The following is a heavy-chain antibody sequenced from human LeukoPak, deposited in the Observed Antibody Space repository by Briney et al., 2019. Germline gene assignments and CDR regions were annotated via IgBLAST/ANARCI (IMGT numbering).Heavy chain of an antibody. D-gene: IGHD4-17*01. CDR2: IYYIGST. J-gene: IGHJ5*02. CDR1: GGSINNYY. CDR3: TRLGGMGLDPRQGDYGDSWFGP. V-gene: IGHV4-59*08. Sequence: SETLSLTCTVSGGSINNYYWSWIRRTPGKGLEWIGYIYYIGSTNFNPSLKSRVTMSIDRSKNQFSLKLSSVTAADTAVYYCTRLGGMGLDPRQGDYGDSWFGPWGQGTLVTVSS.